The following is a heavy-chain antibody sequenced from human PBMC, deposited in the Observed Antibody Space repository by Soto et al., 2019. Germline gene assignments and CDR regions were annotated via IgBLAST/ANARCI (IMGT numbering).Heavy chain of an antibody. CDR3: ARDRNEYSRSSYNWFDP. CDR1: GFTFSSYA. Sequence: GGSLRLSCAASGFTFSSYAMHWVRQAPGKGLEWVAVISYDGSNKYYADSVKGRFTISRDNSKNTLYLQMNSLRAEDTAVYYCARDRNEYSRSSYNWFDPWGQGTLVTVSS. D-gene: IGHD6-6*01. V-gene: IGHV3-30-3*01. J-gene: IGHJ5*02. CDR2: ISYDGSNK.